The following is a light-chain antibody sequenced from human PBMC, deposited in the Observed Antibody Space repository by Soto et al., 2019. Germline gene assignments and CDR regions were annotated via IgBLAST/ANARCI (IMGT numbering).Light chain of an antibody. CDR3: QQYDDWPIT. Sequence: EIVLTQSPGTLSLSPGERATLSCRASQSVSNNYLAWYQQKPGQAPSLLIFGASNRAPDIPDRFSGSGSGTDFTLTISRLEPEDFAVYFCQQYDDWPITFGQGTRLDIK. CDR2: GAS. J-gene: IGKJ5*01. V-gene: IGKV3-20*01. CDR1: QSVSNNY.